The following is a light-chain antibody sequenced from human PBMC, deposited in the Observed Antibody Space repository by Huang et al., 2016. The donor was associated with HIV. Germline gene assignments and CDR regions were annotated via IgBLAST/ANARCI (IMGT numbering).Light chain of an antibody. J-gene: IGKJ3*01. V-gene: IGKV1-8*01. CDR3: QQYDIHPLT. Sequence: IRMTQSPSSLSASTGDRVTITCRANQDINNFLAWYQQRPGSVPKLLKYAASTLQSGVPSRFSGNGAGTDFTLTIGGLHSEDVATYYCQQYDIHPLTFGPGTRVDIK. CDR1: QDINNF. CDR2: AAS.